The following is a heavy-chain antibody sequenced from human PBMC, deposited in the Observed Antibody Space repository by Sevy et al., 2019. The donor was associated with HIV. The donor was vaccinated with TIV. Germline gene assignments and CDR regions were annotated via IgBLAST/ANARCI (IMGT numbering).Heavy chain of an antibody. CDR3: ARDPTIYASGWYYFDY. V-gene: IGHV3-30*04. CDR1: GFTFRNYA. J-gene: IGHJ4*02. D-gene: IGHD6-19*01. Sequence: GGSLRLSCAASGFTFRNYAIHWVRQAPGKGLEWVAVISHDGSHKYSADSVKGRFTISRDNSKNALYLQMNSLRAEDTAMYYCARDPTIYASGWYYFDYWGQGTLVTVSS. CDR2: ISHDGSHK.